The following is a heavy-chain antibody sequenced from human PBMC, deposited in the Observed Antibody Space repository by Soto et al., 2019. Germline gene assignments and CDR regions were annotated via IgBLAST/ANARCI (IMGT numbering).Heavy chain of an antibody. V-gene: IGHV4-59*01. J-gene: IGHJ4*02. CDR3: ARDNGYSYGYNLDH. CDR1: GGSISSSY. D-gene: IGHD5-18*01. CDR2: IYYGGST. Sequence: QVQLQESGPGLVKPSETLSLTCTVSGGSISSSYWSWVRQPPGKGLEWIGYIYYGGSTNYNPSLKSRITISVDTSKNPFSLKLTSVTAADTAVYYCARDNGYSYGYNLDHWGQGTLVTVSS.